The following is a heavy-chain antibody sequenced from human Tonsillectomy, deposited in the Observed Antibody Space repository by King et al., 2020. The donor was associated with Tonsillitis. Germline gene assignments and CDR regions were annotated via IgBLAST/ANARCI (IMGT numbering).Heavy chain of an antibody. CDR1: GVTFTSYS. Sequence: VQLVESGAEVKKPGSSVKVSCRASGVTFTSYSIIWVRQAPGQGLEWMGGIIPRSRTTNYAQKFQGRVTITADESTGTAYMDLSSLRSEDTAVYFCARVAKASGYDVYYFDYWGQGTLVTVSS. V-gene: IGHV1-69*01. CDR3: ARVAKASGYDVYYFDY. D-gene: IGHD5-12*01. J-gene: IGHJ4*02. CDR2: IIPRSRTT.